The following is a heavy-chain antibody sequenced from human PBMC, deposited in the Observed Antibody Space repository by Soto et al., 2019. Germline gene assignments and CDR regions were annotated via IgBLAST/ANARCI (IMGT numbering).Heavy chain of an antibody. V-gene: IGHV1-18*01. CDR1: GYDFTTYG. D-gene: IGHD1-1*01. CDR3: ARGRYGDY. CDR2: ISAHNGNT. J-gene: IGHJ4*02. Sequence: QVHLVQSGAEVKKPGASVKVSCKGSGYDFTTYGITWVRQAPGQGLEWRAWISAHNGNTDYEQKLQGRVTVTRDTSKSTAYMELRSLRSDDTAVYYCARGRYGDYWGQGALVTVSS.